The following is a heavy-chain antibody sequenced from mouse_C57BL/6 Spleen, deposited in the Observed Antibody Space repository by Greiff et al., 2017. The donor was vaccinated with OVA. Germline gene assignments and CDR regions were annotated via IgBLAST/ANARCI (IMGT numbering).Heavy chain of an antibody. D-gene: IGHD1-1*01. J-gene: IGHJ4*01. Sequence: VQLKESGPELVKPGASVKISCKASGYSFTGYYMNWVKQSPEKSLEWIGEINTSIGGTTYNQKFKAKATLTVDKSSSTAYMQLSSLTSEDSADYYCARVLRSPVGYWGQGTSVTVST. CDR3: ARVLRSPVGY. V-gene: IGHV1-42*01. CDR1: GYSFTGYY. CDR2: INTSIGGT.